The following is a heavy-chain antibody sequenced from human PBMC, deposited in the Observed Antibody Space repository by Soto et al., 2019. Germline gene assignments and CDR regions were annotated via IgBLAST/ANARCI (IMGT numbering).Heavy chain of an antibody. Sequence: QVQLVQSGAEVKKPGASVKVSCKASGYTFTSYNMHWVRQAPGQGLEWVGMINPLGFSTTYAQKFRGRVTMTMDTSTSIAYMELTILRSEDTAVYSCARAAGRVGELYWFDTWGQGTLVTVSS. CDR2: INPLGFST. CDR1: GYTFTSYN. D-gene: IGHD1-7*01. V-gene: IGHV1-46*01. CDR3: ARAAGRVGELYWFDT. J-gene: IGHJ5*02.